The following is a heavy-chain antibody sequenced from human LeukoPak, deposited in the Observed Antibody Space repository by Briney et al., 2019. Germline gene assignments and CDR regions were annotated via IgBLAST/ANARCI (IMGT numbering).Heavy chain of an antibody. CDR1: GYTFTGYY. CDR3: ARGIYGGNSPLVDY. J-gene: IGHJ4*02. V-gene: IGHV1-2*02. CDR2: INPNSGGT. D-gene: IGHD4-23*01. Sequence: ASVKVSCKASGYTFTGYYMHWVRQAPGQGLEWTGWINPNSGGTNYAQKFQGRVTMTRDTSISTAYMELSRLRSDDTAVYYCARGIYGGNSPLVDYWGQGTLVTVSS.